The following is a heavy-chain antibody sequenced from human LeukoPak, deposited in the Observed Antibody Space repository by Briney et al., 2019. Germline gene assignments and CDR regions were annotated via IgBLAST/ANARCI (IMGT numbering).Heavy chain of an antibody. J-gene: IGHJ3*02. D-gene: IGHD3-16*02. CDR2: ISSSSSTI. CDR3: ARVLGITFGGVIVPDAFDI. CDR1: GFTFSSYE. Sequence: GGSLRLSCAASGFTFSSYEMNWVRQAPGKGLEWVSYISSSSSTIYYADSVKGRFTISRDNAKNSLYLQMNSLRAEDTAVYYCARVLGITFGGVIVPDAFDIWGQGTMVTVSS. V-gene: IGHV3-48*01.